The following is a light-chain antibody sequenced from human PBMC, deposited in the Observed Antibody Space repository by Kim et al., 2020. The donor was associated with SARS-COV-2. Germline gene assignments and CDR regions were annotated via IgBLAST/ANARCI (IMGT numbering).Light chain of an antibody. V-gene: IGLV1-40*01. CDR2: GNS. J-gene: IGLJ1*01. Sequence: VTISCSGSSSNIGAGYDVHWYQQLPETAPKLLIYGNSNRPSGVPDRFSGSKSGTSASLAITGLQAEDEADYYCQSYDSSLSALYVFGTGTKVTVL. CDR1: SSNIGAGYD. CDR3: QSYDSSLSALYV.